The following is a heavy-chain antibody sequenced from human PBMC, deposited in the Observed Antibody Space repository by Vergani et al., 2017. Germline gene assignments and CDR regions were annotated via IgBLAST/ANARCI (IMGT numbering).Heavy chain of an antibody. CDR1: GGSISSYY. Sequence: QVQLQESGPGLVKPSETLSLTCTVSGGSISSYYWSWIRQPAGKGLEWIGRIYTSGSTNYNPSLKSRVTISVDTSKNQFSLKLSSVTAADTAVYYCARGVYGGYCSSTSCYTGWYFDLWGRGTLVTVSS. J-gene: IGHJ2*01. D-gene: IGHD2-2*02. CDR3: ARGVYGGYCSSTSCYTGWYFDL. V-gene: IGHV4-4*07. CDR2: IYTSGST.